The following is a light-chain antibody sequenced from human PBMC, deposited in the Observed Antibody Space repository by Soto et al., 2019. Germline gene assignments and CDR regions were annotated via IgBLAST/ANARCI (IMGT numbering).Light chain of an antibody. CDR1: QNINNW. CDR3: QQYSSSPT. CDR2: DAS. V-gene: IGKV1-5*01. Sequence: GDRVTLTCRASQNINNWLAWYQRKPGEAPLVLIYDASSLKSGVPSRFSGSRSGTEFTLTISSLQPDDFGTYYCQQYSSSPTFGQGTKVEIK. J-gene: IGKJ1*01.